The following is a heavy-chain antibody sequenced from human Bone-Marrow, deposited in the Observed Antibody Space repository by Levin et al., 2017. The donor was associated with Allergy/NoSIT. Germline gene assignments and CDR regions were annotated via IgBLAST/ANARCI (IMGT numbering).Heavy chain of an antibody. J-gene: IGHJ4*02. D-gene: IGHD2-15*01. CDR3: ARDRGDCVGGRCQSDYIDY. Sequence: GESLKISCAASGFTFSTAGMHWVRQAPGKGLEWVSIIWYDGSNINYADSVKGRFTISRDNSKNRVYLQMNSLGAEDTAVYYCARDRGDCVGGRCQSDYIDYWGQGTLVTVSS. CDR1: GFTFSTAG. V-gene: IGHV3-33*01. CDR2: IWYDGSNI.